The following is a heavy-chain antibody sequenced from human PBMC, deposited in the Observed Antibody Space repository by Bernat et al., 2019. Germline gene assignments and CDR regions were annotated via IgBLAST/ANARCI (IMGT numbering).Heavy chain of an antibody. D-gene: IGHD6-19*01. CDR2: INHSGST. CDR3: ARGDSDWSSYYYYYMDV. V-gene: IGHV4-34*01. CDR1: GGSFSGYC. J-gene: IGHJ6*03. Sequence: QVQLQQWGAGLLKPSETLSLPCAVYGGSFSGYCWSWIRQPPGKGLEWIGEINHSGSTNYNPSPKSRVTISVDTSKNQFSLKLSSVTTANTAVYYCARGDSDWSSYYYYYMDVWGKGTTVTVSS.